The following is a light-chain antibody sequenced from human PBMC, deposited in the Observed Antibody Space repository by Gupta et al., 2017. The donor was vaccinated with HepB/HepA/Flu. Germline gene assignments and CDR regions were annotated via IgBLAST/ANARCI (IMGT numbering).Light chain of an antibody. CDR1: SGINVGTYR. CDR2: YKSDSDK. Sequence: QAVLPQPSSLSASPGASASPTCTLRSGINVGTYRIYWYQQKPGSPPRYLLRYKSDSDKQQGSGVPSRFSGSKDASANAGTLLISGLQSEDEADYFCMIWHSSAWVFGGGTKLT. V-gene: IGLV5-45*02. J-gene: IGLJ3*02. CDR3: MIWHSSAWV.